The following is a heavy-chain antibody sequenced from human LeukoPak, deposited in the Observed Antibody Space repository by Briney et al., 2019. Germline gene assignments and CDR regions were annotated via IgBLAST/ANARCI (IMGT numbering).Heavy chain of an antibody. CDR2: INPNSGGT. CDR3: ARGHPVGSYGDYGY. J-gene: IGHJ4*02. Sequence: ASVKVSCKASGYTFTGYYLHCVLQAPGQGLEWNRWINPNSGGTNYAQKFQGRVTMTRDTSISTAYMELSRLRSDDTAVYYCARGHPVGSYGDYGYWGQGTLVTVSS. CDR1: GYTFTGYY. D-gene: IGHD4-17*01. V-gene: IGHV1-2*02.